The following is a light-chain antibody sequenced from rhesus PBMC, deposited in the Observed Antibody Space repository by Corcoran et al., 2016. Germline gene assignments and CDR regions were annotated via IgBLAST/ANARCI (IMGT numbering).Light chain of an antibody. CDR3: QQHNSYPRT. J-gene: IGKJ1*01. V-gene: IGKV1-25*01. CDR1: QGISSY. Sequence: DIQMTQSPSSLSASVGDTVTITCRASQGISSYLAWYQQKTGKAPKLLIYKASTLQSGVPSRFRASGSGTDFTLTISSLQPEDFATYYCQQHNSYPRTFGQGTKVEIK. CDR2: KAS.